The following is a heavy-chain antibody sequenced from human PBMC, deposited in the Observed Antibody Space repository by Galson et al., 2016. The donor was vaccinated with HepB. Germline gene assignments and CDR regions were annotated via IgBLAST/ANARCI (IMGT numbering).Heavy chain of an antibody. D-gene: IGHD3-9*01. CDR1: GFTFNSFG. V-gene: IGHV3-33*06. J-gene: IGHJ4*02. CDR3: AKNDILAGYSAFDY. Sequence: SLRLSCAASGFTFNSFGMHWVRQAPGKGLEWVAVIWYDGSNKYYGDSVKGRFTISRDNSKNTVYLQMNRLRVEDTAVYYCAKNDILAGYSAFDYWGQGTLVTVSS. CDR2: IWYDGSNK.